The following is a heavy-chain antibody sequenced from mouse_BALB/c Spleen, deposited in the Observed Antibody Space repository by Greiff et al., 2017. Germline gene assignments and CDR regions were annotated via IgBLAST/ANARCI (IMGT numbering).Heavy chain of an antibody. CDR1: GYTFTDYW. CDR2: IDTSDSYT. J-gene: IGHJ3*01. V-gene: IGHV1-69*01. D-gene: IGHD3-2*01. Sequence: VQLQQPGAELVMPGASVKMSCKASGYTFTDYWMHWVKQRPGQSLEWIGAIDTSDSYTSYNQKFKGKATLTVDESSSTAYMQLSSLTSEDSAVYYCMTARATGFAYWGQGTLVTVSA. CDR3: MTARATGFAY.